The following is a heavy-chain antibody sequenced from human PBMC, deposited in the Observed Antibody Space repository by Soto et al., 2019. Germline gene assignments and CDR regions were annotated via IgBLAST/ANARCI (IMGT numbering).Heavy chain of an antibody. CDR2: ISSSGSTI. Sequence: PWGSLRLSCAASGFTFSSYEMNWVRQAPGKGLEWVSYISSSGSTIYYADSVKGRFTISRDNAKNSLYLQMNSLRAEDTAVYYCARVRDYSMCYFDYWGQGTLVTVSS. CDR1: GFTFSSYE. J-gene: IGHJ4*02. CDR3: ARVRDYSMCYFDY. D-gene: IGHD4-4*01. V-gene: IGHV3-48*03.